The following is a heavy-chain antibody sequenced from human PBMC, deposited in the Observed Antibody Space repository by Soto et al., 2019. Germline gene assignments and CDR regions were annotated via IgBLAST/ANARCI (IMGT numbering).Heavy chain of an antibody. J-gene: IGHJ4*02. V-gene: IGHV6-1*01. CDR3: ARVSYSSGWWED. Sequence: SQTLSVTLAISGDNISCNSAAWNWIRQSPSRGLEWLGRTYYRSKWYNDYAVSVKSRITINPDTSKNQFSLQLNSVTPEDTAVYYCARVSYSSGWWEDWGQGTLVTVSS. D-gene: IGHD6-19*01. CDR2: TYYRSKWYN. CDR1: GDNISCNSAA.